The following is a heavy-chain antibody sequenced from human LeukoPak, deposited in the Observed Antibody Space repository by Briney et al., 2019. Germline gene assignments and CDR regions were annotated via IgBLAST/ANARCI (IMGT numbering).Heavy chain of an antibody. D-gene: IGHD5-18*01. CDR3: ARERGYSYGPIDY. Sequence: PSETLSLTCAVSGGSISSDNWWSWVRQSPGKGLEWIGEIYHSGSPNYNPSPKSRVAISIDKSKNQFSLKLSSVTAADTAVYFCARERGYSYGPIDYWGQGTLVTVSS. CDR2: IYHSGSP. CDR1: GGSISSDNW. J-gene: IGHJ4*02. V-gene: IGHV4-4*02.